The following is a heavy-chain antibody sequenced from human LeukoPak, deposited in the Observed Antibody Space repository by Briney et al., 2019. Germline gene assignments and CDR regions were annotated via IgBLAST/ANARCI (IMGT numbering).Heavy chain of an antibody. J-gene: IGHJ4*02. V-gene: IGHV3-23*01. CDR3: ARDSPQTAMPLFDY. D-gene: IGHD5-18*01. Sequence: GGSLRLSCAASGFTFSSYAMSWVRQAPGKGLEWVSLISGSGAITYYADSVKGRFTISRDNAKNSLYLQMNSLRAEDTAVYYCARDSPQTAMPLFDYWGQGTLVTVSS. CDR1: GFTFSSYA. CDR2: ISGSGAIT.